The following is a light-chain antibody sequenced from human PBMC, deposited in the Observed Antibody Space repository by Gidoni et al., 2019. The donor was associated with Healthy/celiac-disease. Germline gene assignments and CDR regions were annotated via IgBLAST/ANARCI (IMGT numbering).Light chain of an antibody. J-gene: IGKJ1*01. CDR1: QSVLYSSYNENY. V-gene: IGKV4-1*01. CDR2: WAS. CDR3: QQYSNTPLT. Sequence: DIGMTQSPNSMAVSLGEGATINCKSSQSVLYSSYNENYLAWYQQKPGQPPKLLIYWASTRVSGVPDRFRGSGSGTDFTLTSSSLQAEDVAFYYRQQYSNTPLTFGPGTKVEI.